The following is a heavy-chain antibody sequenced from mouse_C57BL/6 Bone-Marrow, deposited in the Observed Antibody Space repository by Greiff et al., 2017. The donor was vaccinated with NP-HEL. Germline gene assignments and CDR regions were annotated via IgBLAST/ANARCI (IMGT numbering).Heavy chain of an antibody. J-gene: IGHJ3*01. CDR2: IDPSESYT. D-gene: IGHD2-4*01. CDR3: ARERLRRAWFAY. Sequence: QVQLQQPGAELVMPGASVKLSCKASGYTFTSYWMHWVKQRPGQGLEWIGEIDPSESYTNYNQKFKGKSTLTVDKSSSTAYMQLSSLTSEDSAVYYCARERLRRAWFAYWGQGTLVTVSA. V-gene: IGHV1-69*01. CDR1: GYTFTSYW.